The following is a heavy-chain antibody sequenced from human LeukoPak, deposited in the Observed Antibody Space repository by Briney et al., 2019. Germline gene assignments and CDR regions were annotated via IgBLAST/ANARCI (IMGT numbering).Heavy chain of an antibody. Sequence: GGSLRLSCAASGFTFTTYAMSWVRQAPGKGLEWVSTIGTGRDTYYADSVKGRFTISRDNSKNTLSLQMNSLRAEDTAKYYCAKNSPGRAIDYWGQGTLVIVSS. CDR3: AKNSPGRAIDY. V-gene: IGHV3-23*01. J-gene: IGHJ4*02. D-gene: IGHD2-15*01. CDR2: IGTGRDT. CDR1: GFTFTTYA.